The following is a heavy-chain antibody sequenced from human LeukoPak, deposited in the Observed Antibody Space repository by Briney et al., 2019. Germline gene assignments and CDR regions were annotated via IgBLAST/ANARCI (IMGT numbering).Heavy chain of an antibody. CDR2: ISGSDGST. J-gene: IGHJ1*01. V-gene: IGHV3-23*01. CDR1: GFTFSNYA. CDR3: AKEIYGDSTGGRFQH. D-gene: IGHD4-17*01. Sequence: GGSLRLSCAASGFTFSNYAMSWVRQAPGKGLEWVSAISGSDGSTNYADSVKGRFTISRDNSKNTLYLQMKSLRAEDTAVYYCAKEIYGDSTGGRFQHWGQGTLVTVSS.